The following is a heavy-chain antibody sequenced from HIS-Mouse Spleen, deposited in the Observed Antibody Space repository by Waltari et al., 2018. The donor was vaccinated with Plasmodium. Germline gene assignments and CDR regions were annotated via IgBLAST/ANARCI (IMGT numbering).Heavy chain of an antibody. CDR3: ARVDYGSGDYYYYYGMDV. D-gene: IGHD3-10*01. J-gene: IGHJ6*02. CDR1: GYSLSSGSY. CDR2: ISHSGST. Sequence: QVQLRESGPGLVKPSETLSLTCTVSGYSLSSGSYWGWLRPPPGRGLEWIGGISHSGSTYYNPSLKSRVTISVDTSKNQFSLKLSSVTAADTAVYYCARVDYGSGDYYYYYGMDVWGQGTTVTVSS. V-gene: IGHV4-38-2*02.